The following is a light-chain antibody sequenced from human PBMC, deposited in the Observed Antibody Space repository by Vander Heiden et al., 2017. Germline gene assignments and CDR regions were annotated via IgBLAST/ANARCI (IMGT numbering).Light chain of an antibody. CDR2: WAS. CDR3: QQNDSTPQIT. Sequence: DIVMTQSPDSLAVSLGERATINCKSSQSVLYSSNNKNYLAWYQQKPGQPPKLLIYWASTRESGVPDRFSGSGYGKDFTLTISSRQVEDVAVYYCQQNDSTPQITFGGGTKVEIK. J-gene: IGKJ4*01. V-gene: IGKV4-1*01. CDR1: QSVLYSSNNKNY.